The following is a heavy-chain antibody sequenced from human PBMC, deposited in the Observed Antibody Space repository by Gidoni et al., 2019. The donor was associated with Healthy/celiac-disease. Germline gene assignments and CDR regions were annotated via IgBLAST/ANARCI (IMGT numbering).Heavy chain of an antibody. CDR1: GGTFSSYA. V-gene: IGHV1-69*06. CDR3: ARDRGSSWPEPYRYGMDV. CDR2: IIPIFGTA. J-gene: IGHJ6*02. Sequence: QVQLVQSGAEVKKPGSSVKVSCKASGGTFSSYAISWVRQAPGQGLEWMGGIIPIFGTANYAQKFQGRVTITADKSTSTAYMELSSLRSEDTAVYYCARDRGSSWPEPYRYGMDVWGQGTTVTVSS. D-gene: IGHD6-13*01.